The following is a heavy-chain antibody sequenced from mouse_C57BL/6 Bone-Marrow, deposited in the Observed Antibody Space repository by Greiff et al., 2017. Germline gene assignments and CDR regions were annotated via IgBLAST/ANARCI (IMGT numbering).Heavy chain of an antibody. CDR1: GFYFSDYY. Sequence: EVMLVESEGGLVQPGSSLKLSCTASGFYFSDYYMAWVRQVPEKGLEWVANINYDGSRTYYLDSLQRRFIISRDNAKNILYLPMSSLKAEDTATYYCARDGNGSSYYFDYWGQGTTLTVSS. CDR2: INYDGSRT. J-gene: IGHJ2*01. D-gene: IGHD1-1*01. CDR3: ARDGNGSSYYFDY. V-gene: IGHV5-16*01.